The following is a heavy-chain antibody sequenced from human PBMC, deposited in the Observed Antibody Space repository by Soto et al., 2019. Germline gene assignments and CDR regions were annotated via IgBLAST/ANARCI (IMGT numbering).Heavy chain of an antibody. J-gene: IGHJ1*01. CDR2: ISWDGGST. Sequence: PGGSLRLSCAASGFTFDDYAMHWVRQAPGKGLEWVSLISWDGGSTYYADSVKGRFTISRDNSKNSLYLQMNSLRAEDTALYYCAKEFSSGWDGYFQHWGQGTLVTVS. V-gene: IGHV3-43D*04. CDR1: GFTFDDYA. CDR3: AKEFSSGWDGYFQH. D-gene: IGHD6-19*01.